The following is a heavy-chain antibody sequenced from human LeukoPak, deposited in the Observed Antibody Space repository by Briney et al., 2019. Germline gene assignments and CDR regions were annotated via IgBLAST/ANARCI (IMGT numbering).Heavy chain of an antibody. CDR2: ISGSGGST. J-gene: IGHJ1*01. V-gene: IGHV3-23*01. D-gene: IGHD6-19*01. CDR1: GFTFSSYA. Sequence: GGSLRLSCAAPGFTFSSYAMSWVRQAPGKGLEWVSAISGSGGSTYYADSVKGRFTISRDNSKNTLYLQMNSLRAEDTAVYYCAKDSTAVARTEYFQHWGQGTLVTVSS. CDR3: AKDSTAVARTEYFQH.